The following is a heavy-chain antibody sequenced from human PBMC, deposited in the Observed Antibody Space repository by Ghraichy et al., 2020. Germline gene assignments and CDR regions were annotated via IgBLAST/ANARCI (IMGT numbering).Heavy chain of an antibody. CDR3: TTATLSASPLSGY. CDR2: IKSTTDGGTT. D-gene: IGHD1-26*01. V-gene: IGHV3-15*07. Sequence: LSLTCAASGFTFSNAWMNWVRQAPGKGLEWVGRIKSTTDGGTTDYAAPVKGRFTISRDDSKNTLYLQMNSLKTEDTAVYYCTTATLSASPLSGYWGQGTLVTVSS. J-gene: IGHJ4*02. CDR1: GFTFSNAW.